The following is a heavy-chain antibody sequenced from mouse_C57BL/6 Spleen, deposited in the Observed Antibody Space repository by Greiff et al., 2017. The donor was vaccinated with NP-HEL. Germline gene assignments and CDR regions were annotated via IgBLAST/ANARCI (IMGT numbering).Heavy chain of an antibody. CDR2: IDPSDSYT. CDR1: GYTFTSYW. V-gene: IGHV1-69*01. J-gene: IGHJ4*01. CDR3: ARAYGNSYYYAMDY. Sequence: QVQLQQPGAELVMPGASVKLSCKASGYTFTSYWMHWVKQRPGQGLQWIGEIDPSDSYTNYIQKFKGKSTLTVDKSSSTAYMQLSSLTSEDSAVYYCARAYGNSYYYAMDYWGQGTSVTVSS. D-gene: IGHD2-1*01.